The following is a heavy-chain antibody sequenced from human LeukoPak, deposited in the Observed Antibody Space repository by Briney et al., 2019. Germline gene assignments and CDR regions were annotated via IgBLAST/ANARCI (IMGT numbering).Heavy chain of an antibody. J-gene: IGHJ3*02. V-gene: IGHV3-30*04. CDR2: ISYDGSNK. CDR3: ARESYIAAAGTVDAFDT. D-gene: IGHD6-13*01. CDR1: GFTFSSYA. Sequence: GGSLRLSCAASGFTFSSYAMHWVRQAPGKGLEWVAVISYDGSNKYYADSVKGRFTISRDNSKNTLYLQMNSLRAEDTAVYYCARESYIAAAGTVDAFDTWGQGTMVTVSS.